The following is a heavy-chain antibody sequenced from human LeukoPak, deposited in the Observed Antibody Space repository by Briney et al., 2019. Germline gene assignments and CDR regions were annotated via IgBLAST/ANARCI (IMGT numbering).Heavy chain of an antibody. D-gene: IGHD1-26*01. Sequence: ASVKVSCKASGGTFSSYAISWVRQAPGQGLEWMGRIIPILGIANYAQKFQGRVTITADKSTSTAYMELSSLRSEDTAVYYCARGSIVGATMNFDYWGQGTLVTVSS. J-gene: IGHJ4*02. CDR1: GGTFSSYA. CDR3: ARGSIVGATMNFDY. CDR2: IIPILGIA. V-gene: IGHV1-69*04.